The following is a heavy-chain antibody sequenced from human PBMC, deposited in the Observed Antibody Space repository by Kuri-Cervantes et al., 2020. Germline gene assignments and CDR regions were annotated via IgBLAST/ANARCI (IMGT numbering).Heavy chain of an antibody. Sequence: GSLRLSCTVSGGSISSGSYYWGWIRQPPGKGLEWIGNINYSGTTYYTPSLKSRVTISVDTSKNQFSLRLRSVTAADTAVYYCARHNWNYPSLYYYYGMDVWSQGSTVTVSS. CDR2: INYSGTT. CDR3: ARHNWNYPSLYYYYGMDV. CDR1: GGSISSGSYY. J-gene: IGHJ6*02. D-gene: IGHD1-7*01. V-gene: IGHV4-39*01.